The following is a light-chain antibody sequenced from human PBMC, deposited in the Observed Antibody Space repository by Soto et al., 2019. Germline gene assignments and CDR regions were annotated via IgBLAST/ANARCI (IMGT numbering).Light chain of an antibody. V-gene: IGLV2-11*01. CDR3: CSYAGNYIWV. Sequence: QSVLTQPRSVSGSPGQSVTLSCDGSSGDVGTYNLVSWYQQHPGKAPKLMIFNVANRPSGVPYRFSGSKSGNTASLTISGLQAEDEADYYCCSYAGNYIWVFXGGTKVTVL. CDR2: NVA. J-gene: IGLJ3*02. CDR1: SGDVGTYNL.